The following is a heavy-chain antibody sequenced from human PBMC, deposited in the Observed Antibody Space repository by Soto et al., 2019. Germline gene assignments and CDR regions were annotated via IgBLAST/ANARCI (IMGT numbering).Heavy chain of an antibody. CDR1: GYSFTSYW. CDR2: IYPGDSDT. J-gene: IGHJ5*02. CDR3: ARGYCTATICDPWFDP. Sequence: GESLKISCNGSGYSFTSYWIGWVRQMPGKGLEWMGIIYPGDSDTRYSPSFQGQVTISVDKSITTAYLQWSSLKASDTAMYYCARGYCTATICDPWFDPWGQGTLVTVSS. D-gene: IGHD2-8*02. V-gene: IGHV5-51*01.